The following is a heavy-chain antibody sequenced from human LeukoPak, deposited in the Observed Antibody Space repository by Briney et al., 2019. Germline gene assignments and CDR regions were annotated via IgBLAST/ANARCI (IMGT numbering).Heavy chain of an antibody. CDR3: ARLGYSYGFH. D-gene: IGHD5-18*01. CDR1: GDSISSSSYY. J-gene: IGHJ4*02. Sequence: SETLSLTCTVSGDSISSSSYYWGWIRQPPGKGLEWIGSIYHSGSTYYNPSLKSRVTISVDTSKNQFSLKLNSVTAADTAVYYCARLGYSYGFHWGQGTLATVSS. V-gene: IGHV4-39*01. CDR2: IYHSGST.